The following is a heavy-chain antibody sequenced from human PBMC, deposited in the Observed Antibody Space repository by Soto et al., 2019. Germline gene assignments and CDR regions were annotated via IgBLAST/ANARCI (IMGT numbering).Heavy chain of an antibody. CDR2: IYYSGST. CDR1: GGSISSVGYY. J-gene: IGHJ3*02. D-gene: IGHD1-20*01. V-gene: IGHV4-31*03. CDR3: ARDSYNSLPVAFDI. Sequence: QVQLQESGPGLVKPSQTLSLTCTVSGGSISSVGYYWSWIRQHPGKVLEWIGYIYYSGSTYYNPSLKSRVTISVDTSKNQFSLKLSSVTAADTAVYYCARDSYNSLPVAFDIWGQGTMVTVSS.